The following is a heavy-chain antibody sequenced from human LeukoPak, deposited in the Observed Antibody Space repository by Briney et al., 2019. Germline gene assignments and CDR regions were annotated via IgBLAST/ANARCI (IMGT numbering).Heavy chain of an antibody. D-gene: IGHD3-10*01. CDR2: TYCRSKWYN. CDR3: ARVKFGESDAFDI. V-gene: IGHV6-1*01. Sequence: SQTLSLTCAISGDSVSSNSATWNWTRQSPSRGLEWLGRTYCRSKWYNDYAVSVKSRITINPDTSKNQFSLQLNSVTPEDTAVYYCARVKFGESDAFDIWGQGTMVTVSS. J-gene: IGHJ3*02. CDR1: GDSVSSNSAT.